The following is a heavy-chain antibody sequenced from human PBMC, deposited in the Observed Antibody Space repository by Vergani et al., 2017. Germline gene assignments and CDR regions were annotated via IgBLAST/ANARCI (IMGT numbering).Heavy chain of an antibody. Sequence: QVQLVQSGAEVKKPGASVKVSCKASGYTFTSYGISWVRQAPGQGLEWMGWISAYNGNTNYAQKLQGRVTMTTDTPTSTDYMGLRSLRSDDTAVYYCARSGMIAAVQPNNWFDPWGQGTLVTVSS. CDR1: GYTFTSYG. CDR3: ARSGMIAAVQPNNWFDP. CDR2: ISAYNGNT. J-gene: IGHJ5*02. D-gene: IGHD6-13*01. V-gene: IGHV1-18*01.